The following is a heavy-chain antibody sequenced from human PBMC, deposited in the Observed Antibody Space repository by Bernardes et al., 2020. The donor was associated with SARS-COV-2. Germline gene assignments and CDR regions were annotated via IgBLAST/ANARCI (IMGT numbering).Heavy chain of an antibody. Sequence: ASLKVSCEASGYTFTTFDINWVRQATGQRLEWMGWMNPKNGEAAYAKKFQGRVTMTRNTSISTAYMELSSLRSDDTAVYYCARGGPADWFDPWGQGSLVTVSS. J-gene: IGHJ5*02. CDR1: GYTFTTFD. CDR2: MNPKNGEA. CDR3: ARGGPADWFDP. V-gene: IGHV1-8*01.